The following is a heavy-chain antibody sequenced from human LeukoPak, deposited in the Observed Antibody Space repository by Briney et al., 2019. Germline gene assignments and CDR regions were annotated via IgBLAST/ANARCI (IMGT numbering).Heavy chain of an antibody. CDR3: AREGLDY. CDR2: KNPNSGNS. CDR1: GYTFTGYY. Sequence: ASVKVSCKASGYTFTGYYMHWVRQATGQGLEWMGYKNPNSGNSAYAQKFQGRVTITTDASITTAYMELSGLRSEDTALYYCAREGLDYWGQGTLVTVSS. J-gene: IGHJ4*02. V-gene: IGHV1-8*03.